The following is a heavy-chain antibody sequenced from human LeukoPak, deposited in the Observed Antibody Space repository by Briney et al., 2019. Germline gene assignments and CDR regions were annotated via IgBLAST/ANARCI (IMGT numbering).Heavy chain of an antibody. J-gene: IGHJ4*02. V-gene: IGHV3-23*01. Sequence: TGGSLRLSCAASGLTFSSYAMSWVRQAPGKGLEWVSAISGSGGSTYYADSVKGRFTISRDNSKNTLYLQMNSLRAEDTAVYYCAMTRDGYNLDFDYWGQGTLVTVSS. CDR3: AMTRDGYNLDFDY. D-gene: IGHD5-24*01. CDR1: GLTFSSYA. CDR2: ISGSGGST.